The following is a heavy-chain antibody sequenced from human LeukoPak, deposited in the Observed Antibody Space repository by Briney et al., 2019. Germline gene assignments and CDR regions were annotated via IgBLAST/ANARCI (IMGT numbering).Heavy chain of an antibody. D-gene: IGHD6-19*01. CDR1: GFTFSSYG. V-gene: IGHV3-30*18. J-gene: IGHJ6*02. Sequence: GGSLRLSCAASGFTFSSYGMHWVRQAPGKGLEWVAVISYDGSNKYYADSVKGRFTISRDNSKNTLYLQMNSLRAEDTAVYYCAKSYSSGWYGNYYYYYGMDVWGQGTTVTVSS. CDR3: AKSYSSGWYGNYYYYYGMDV. CDR2: ISYDGSNK.